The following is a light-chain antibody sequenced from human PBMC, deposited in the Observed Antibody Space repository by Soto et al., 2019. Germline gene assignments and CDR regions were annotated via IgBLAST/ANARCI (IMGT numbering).Light chain of an antibody. CDR1: SSDVGGYDW. J-gene: IGLJ2*01. V-gene: IGLV2-14*03. CDR2: EVN. Sequence: QSALTQPASVSGSPGQSITISCTGTSSDVGGYDWVAWYQQHPGKVPKLIIYEVNIRPSGVSNRFSGSKSGNTASLTISGLLAEDEAHYYCSSSSTSGTHVFGGGTKLTVL. CDR3: SSSSTSGTHV.